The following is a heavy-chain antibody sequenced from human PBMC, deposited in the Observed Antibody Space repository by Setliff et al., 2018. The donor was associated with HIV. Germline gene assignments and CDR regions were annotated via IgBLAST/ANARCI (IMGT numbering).Heavy chain of an antibody. CDR2: IIPIYGTP. Sequence: SVKVSCKASGGTFSSYSINWVRQAPGQGLEWMGGIIPIYGTPIYAQKFQCRVTITADESTSTAYMELSSLRAEDTAVYYCARGDYGSGSYYPYYFYYSMDVWGQGTTVTVSS. J-gene: IGHJ6*02. CDR3: ARGDYGSGSYYPYYFYYSMDV. V-gene: IGHV1-69*13. CDR1: GGTFSSYS. D-gene: IGHD3-10*01.